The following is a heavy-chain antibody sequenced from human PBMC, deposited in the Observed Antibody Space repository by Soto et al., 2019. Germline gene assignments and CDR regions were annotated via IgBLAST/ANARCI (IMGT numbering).Heavy chain of an antibody. Sequence: SETLSLTCTVSGGSISSYYWSWIRQPPRQGLEWIGYIYYSGSTNYNPSLKSRVTISVDTSKNQFSLKLSSVTAADTAVYYCARGGAYCGGDCYPLVAFDIWGQGTMVTVSS. V-gene: IGHV4-59*01. CDR1: GGSISSYY. J-gene: IGHJ3*02. D-gene: IGHD2-21*02. CDR2: IYYSGST. CDR3: ARGGAYCGGDCYPLVAFDI.